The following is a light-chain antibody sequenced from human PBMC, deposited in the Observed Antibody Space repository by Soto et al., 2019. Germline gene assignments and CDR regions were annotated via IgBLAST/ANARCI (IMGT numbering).Light chain of an antibody. CDR1: ESVSTY. Sequence: EIVLTQSPATLSLSPGEGATLSCRASESVSTYLAWYQQKPGQAPRLLIYDASNRATGIPTRFSGSGSGTDFTLTISSLEPEDFAVYYCQQRSNWPPYTFGQGTKLEI. CDR3: QQRSNWPPYT. J-gene: IGKJ2*01. V-gene: IGKV3-11*01. CDR2: DAS.